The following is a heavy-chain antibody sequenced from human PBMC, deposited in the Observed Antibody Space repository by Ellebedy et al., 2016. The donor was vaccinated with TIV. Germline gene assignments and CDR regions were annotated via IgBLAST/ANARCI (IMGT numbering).Heavy chain of an antibody. D-gene: IGHD1-26*01. CDR2: INPKTGGT. CDR3: ARDNREHAFDV. Sequence: ASVKVSXKTSRYTSSAHFIHWLRQAPGQGLEWVGWINPKTGGTSYAQKFRGWVTMTRDTSVSTTYLELNKLKSDDTALYFCARDNREHAFDVWGQGTVVTVFS. CDR1: RYTSSAHF. J-gene: IGHJ3*01. V-gene: IGHV1-2*04.